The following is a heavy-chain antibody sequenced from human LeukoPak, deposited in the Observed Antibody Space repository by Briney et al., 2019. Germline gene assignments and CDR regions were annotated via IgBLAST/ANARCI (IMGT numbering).Heavy chain of an antibody. CDR1: GGSFRGYY. CDR2: INHSGST. V-gene: IGHV4-34*01. Sequence: SETLSLTCAVYGGSFRGYYWRWLRQPPGKGLEWIGEINHSGSTNYNPSLQSRVTIPVDTSKNQFPLKLSSVTAADTAVYYCARGGDYYGFLLDYWGQGTLVTVSS. CDR3: ARGGDYYGFLLDY. D-gene: IGHD3-10*01. J-gene: IGHJ4*02.